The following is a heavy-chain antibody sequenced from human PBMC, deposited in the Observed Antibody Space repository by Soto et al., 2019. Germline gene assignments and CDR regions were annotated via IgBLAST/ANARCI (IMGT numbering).Heavy chain of an antibody. CDR3: ARDLGYYDSSGYYLVSYYYYGMDV. J-gene: IGHJ6*02. CDR2: ISYDGSNK. CDR1: GFTFSSYA. V-gene: IGHV3-30-3*01. D-gene: IGHD3-22*01. Sequence: GGSLRLSCAASGFTFSSYAMHWVRQAPGKGLEWVAVISYDGSNKYYADSVKGRFTISRDNSKNTLYLQMNSLRAEDTAVYYCARDLGYYDSSGYYLVSYYYYGMDVWGQGTTVTVSS.